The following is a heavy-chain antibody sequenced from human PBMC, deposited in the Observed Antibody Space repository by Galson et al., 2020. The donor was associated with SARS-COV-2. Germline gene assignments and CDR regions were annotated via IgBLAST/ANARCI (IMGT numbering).Heavy chain of an antibody. CDR3: ARHATTVTTNFDY. D-gene: IGHD4-17*01. CDR2: IYYSGST. Sequence: ETSETLSLTCTVSGGSISSSSYYWGWIRQPPGKGLEWIGSIYYSGSTYYNPSLKSRVTISVDTSKNQFSLKLSSVTAADTAVYYCARHATTVTTNFDYWGQGTLVTVSS. CDR1: GGSISSSSYY. V-gene: IGHV4-39*01. J-gene: IGHJ4*02.